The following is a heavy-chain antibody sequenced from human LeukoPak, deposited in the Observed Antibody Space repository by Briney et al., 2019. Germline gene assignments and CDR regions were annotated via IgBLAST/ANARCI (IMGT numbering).Heavy chain of an antibody. D-gene: IGHD2-15*01. Sequence: ASVKVSCKASGYTFTSYGISWVRQAPGQGLEWMGWISAYNGNTNYAQKLQGRVTMTTDTSTSTAYMELRSLRSEDTAVYYCATSWYCSGGSCLLGAFDIWGQGTMVTVSS. CDR1: GYTFTSYG. J-gene: IGHJ3*02. CDR3: ATSWYCSGGSCLLGAFDI. V-gene: IGHV1-18*01. CDR2: ISAYNGNT.